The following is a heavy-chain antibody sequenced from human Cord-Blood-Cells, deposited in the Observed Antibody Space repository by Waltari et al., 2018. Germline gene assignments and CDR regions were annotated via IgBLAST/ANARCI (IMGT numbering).Heavy chain of an antibody. D-gene: IGHD2-8*01. J-gene: IGHJ3*02. CDR2: INHSGST. V-gene: IGHV4-34*01. Sequence: QVQLQQWGAGLLKPSETLSLTCAVYGGSFSGYYWSWIHQPPGKGLEWIGEINHSGSTNYNPSLKSRVTISVDTSKNQFSLKLSSVTAADTAVYYCARYVSGTGDAFDIWGQGTMVTVSS. CDR1: GGSFSGYY. CDR3: ARYVSGTGDAFDI.